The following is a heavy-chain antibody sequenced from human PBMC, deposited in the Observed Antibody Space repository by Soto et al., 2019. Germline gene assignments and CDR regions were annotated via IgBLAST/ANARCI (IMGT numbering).Heavy chain of an antibody. Sequence: QVQLQESGPGLVKPSETLSLTCTVSGGSISSYYWSWIRQPPGKGLEWIGYIYYSGSTNYNPSLKRRVTISVDTSKNQFALKLSSVTAADTAVYYCARVLGSGSSGYLSLWGQGTLVTVSS. CDR3: ARVLGSGSSGYLSL. D-gene: IGHD3-22*01. J-gene: IGHJ4*02. CDR1: GGSISSYY. CDR2: IYYSGST. V-gene: IGHV4-59*01.